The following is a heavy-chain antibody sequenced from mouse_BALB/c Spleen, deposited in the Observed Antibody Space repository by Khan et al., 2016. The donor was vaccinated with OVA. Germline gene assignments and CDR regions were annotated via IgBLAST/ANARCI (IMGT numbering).Heavy chain of an antibody. V-gene: IGHV2-3*01. CDR2: IWGDGST. D-gene: IGHD2-3*01. J-gene: IGHJ4*01. CDR3: VKWDGLYVMDY. Sequence: QVQLKESGPGLVAPSQSLSITCTVSGFSLTSYGVNWVRQPPGKGLEWLGVIWGDGSTNYHSALISSLSISKDNSTSQAFLKLNSLQPDDTASYYCVKWDGLYVMDYWGQGTSVTVSS. CDR1: GFSLTSYG.